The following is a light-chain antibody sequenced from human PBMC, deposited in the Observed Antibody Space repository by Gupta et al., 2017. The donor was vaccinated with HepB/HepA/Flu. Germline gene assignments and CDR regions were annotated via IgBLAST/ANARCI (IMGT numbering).Light chain of an antibody. J-gene: IGKJ4*01. CDR2: GAS. CDR1: QTVSRN. Sequence: DIVMTQSPATLSVSPGERVTLSCRSSQTVSRNLAWYQQKPGQAPRLLIYGASTRATGIPGRFSGGGSGTEFTLTISSLQSEDFALYYCQQYYRWPPLTFGGGNKVEIK. V-gene: IGKV3-15*01. CDR3: QQYYRWPPLT.